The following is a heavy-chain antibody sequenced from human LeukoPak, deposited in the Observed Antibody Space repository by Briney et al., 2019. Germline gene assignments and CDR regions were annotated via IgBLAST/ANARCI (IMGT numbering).Heavy chain of an antibody. CDR3: AKDANFIVGATMGNWFDP. Sequence: GRSLRLSCAASGFTFSNFEMNWLRQAPGQGLEWVTYISASGNTIYYADSVKGRFTISRDNAKNSLFLQVKSLRPEDTAWYYCAKDANFIVGATMGNWFDPWGQGTLVTVSS. J-gene: IGHJ5*02. CDR2: ISASGNTI. D-gene: IGHD1-26*01. V-gene: IGHV3-48*03. CDR1: GFTFSNFE.